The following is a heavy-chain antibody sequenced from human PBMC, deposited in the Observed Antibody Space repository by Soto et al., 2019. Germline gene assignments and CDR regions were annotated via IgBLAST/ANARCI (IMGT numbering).Heavy chain of an antibody. CDR2: IYDSGYT. CDR3: AADRGNSSNWQLDF. Sequence: QVQLQESGPGLVKPSQTLSLTCTVSGGSISSGDSFWNWIRQSPGKGLEWIGYIYDSGYTFYNPPLKSRVSMSVDTSKTQFSLQLTSVTAADTAVYYCAADRGNSSNWQLDFWGQGKLVHVSS. CDR1: GGSISSGDSF. D-gene: IGHD6-13*01. J-gene: IGHJ4*02. V-gene: IGHV4-30-4*01.